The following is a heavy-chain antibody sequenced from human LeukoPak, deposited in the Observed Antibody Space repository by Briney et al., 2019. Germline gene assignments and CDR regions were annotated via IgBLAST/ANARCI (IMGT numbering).Heavy chain of an antibody. V-gene: IGHV1-3*01. CDR3: ARVSSVNYYGSGSYYTFDY. J-gene: IGHJ4*02. Sequence: ASVKVSCKASGGTFSSYAISWVRQAPGQRLEWMGWINAGNGNTKYSQKFQGRVTITRDTSASTAYMELSSLRSEDTAVYYCARVSSVNYYGSGSYYTFDYWGQGTLVTVSS. CDR1: GGTFSSYA. D-gene: IGHD3-10*01. CDR2: INAGNGNT.